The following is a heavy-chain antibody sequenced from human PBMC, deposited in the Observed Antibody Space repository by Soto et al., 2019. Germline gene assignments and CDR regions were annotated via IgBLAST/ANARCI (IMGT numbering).Heavy chain of an antibody. J-gene: IGHJ4*02. CDR3: AKNGLDNSPSAIDS. CDR1: GFTFRNNV. CDR2: ITGSGRDT. D-gene: IGHD2-8*01. V-gene: IGHV3-23*01. Sequence: GGSLRLSCAASGFTFRNNVLSWVRQAPGKGLDWVSGITGSGRDTYYADSVKDRFTISRDNSKNMVFLQMNSLRAEDTALYYCAKNGLDNSPSAIDSWGPGTLVTVSS.